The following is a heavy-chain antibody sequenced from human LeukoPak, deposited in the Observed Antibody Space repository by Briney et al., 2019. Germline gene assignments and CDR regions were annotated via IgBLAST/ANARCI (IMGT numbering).Heavy chain of an antibody. CDR2: ISDVSDRI. J-gene: IGHJ3*01. CDR3: LREPTRRNRVTYRSWDAYDF. V-gene: IGHV3-48*01. CDR1: GFRFHTYD. Sequence: PGGSLRLSCTASGFRFHTYDMNWVRQAPGKGLEWVSSISDVSDRINYADSVKGRFIVSRNNAENSLFLQMNSLRVEDTAVYYFLREPTRRNRVTYRSWDAYDFWGRGTMVTVSS. D-gene: IGHD1-14*01.